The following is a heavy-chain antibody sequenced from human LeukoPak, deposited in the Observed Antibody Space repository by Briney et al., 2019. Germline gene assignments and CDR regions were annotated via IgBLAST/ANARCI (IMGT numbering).Heavy chain of an antibody. CDR2: INWNGGST. CDR3: AREGFSSSWYFDY. CDR1: GFTFSTYT. Sequence: GGSLRLSCAAPGFTFSTYTMNWVRQAPGKGLEWVSGINWNGGSTGYADSVKGRFTISRDNAKNSLYLQMNSLRAEDTALYYCAREGFSSSWYFDYWGQGTLVTVSS. V-gene: IGHV3-20*04. D-gene: IGHD6-13*01. J-gene: IGHJ4*02.